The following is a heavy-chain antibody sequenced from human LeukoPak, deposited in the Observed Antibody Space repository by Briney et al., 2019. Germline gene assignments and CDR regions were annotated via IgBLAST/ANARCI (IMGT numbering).Heavy chain of an antibody. CDR3: ASGAGWYDY. D-gene: IGHD6-19*01. V-gene: IGHV4-59*11. J-gene: IGHJ4*02. CDR1: GGSISSHY. Sequence: PSETLSLTCAVSGGSISSHYWSWLRQPPGEGLEWIAYIHYTGRTNYNPSLKGRVTISVDTSNSQFSLNLNSVTAADTAVYYCASGAGWYDYWGQGTLVTVSS. CDR2: IHYTGRT.